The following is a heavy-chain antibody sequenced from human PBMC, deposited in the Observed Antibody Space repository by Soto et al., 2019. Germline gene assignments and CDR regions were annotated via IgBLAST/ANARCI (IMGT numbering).Heavy chain of an antibody. D-gene: IGHD6-19*01. CDR3: ARVPGEGSGWYYFDY. CDR1: GGSFSGYY. Sequence: SETLSLTSAVYGGSFSGYYWSWIRQPPGKGLEWIGEINHSGSTNYNPSLKSRVTISVDTSKNQFSLKLSSVTAADTAVYYCARVPGEGSGWYYFDYWGQGTLVTVSS. J-gene: IGHJ4*02. CDR2: INHSGST. V-gene: IGHV4-34*01.